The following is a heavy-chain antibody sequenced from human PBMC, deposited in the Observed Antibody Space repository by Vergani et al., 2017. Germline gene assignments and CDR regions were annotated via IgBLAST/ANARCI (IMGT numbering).Heavy chain of an antibody. J-gene: IGHJ3*02. CDR1: GGSISSGGYS. CDR2: IYHSGST. Sequence: QLQLQESGSGLVKPSQTLSLTCAVSGGSISSGGYSWSWIRQPPGKGLEWIGYIYHSGSTYYNPSLKSRVTISVDRSKNQFSLKLSSVTAADTAVYYFARADLYYDILTGYYSDAFDIWGQGTMVTVSS. CDR3: ARADLYYDILTGYYSDAFDI. D-gene: IGHD3-9*01. V-gene: IGHV4-30-2*01.